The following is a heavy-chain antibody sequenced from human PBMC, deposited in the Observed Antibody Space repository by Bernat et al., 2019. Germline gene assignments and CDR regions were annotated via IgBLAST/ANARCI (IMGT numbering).Heavy chain of an antibody. D-gene: IGHD3-16*01. CDR3: ASDVMRQLGYSYYGMDV. CDR2: ISYDGSNK. Sequence: QVQLVESGGGVVQPGRSLRLSCAASGFTFSSYAMHWVRQAPGKGLEWVAVISYDGSNKYYADSVKGRFTISRDNAKNSLYLQMNSLRAEDTAVYYCASDVMRQLGYSYYGMDVWGQGTTVTVSS. CDR1: GFTFSSYA. V-gene: IGHV3-30*07. J-gene: IGHJ6*02.